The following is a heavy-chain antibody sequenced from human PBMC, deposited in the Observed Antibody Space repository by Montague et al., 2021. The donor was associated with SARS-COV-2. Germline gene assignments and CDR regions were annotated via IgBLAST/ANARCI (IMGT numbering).Heavy chain of an antibody. CDR1: GFSVANRW. Sequence: YLRLSCAASGFSVANRWMSLVRQAPGKGLEWVGRIYSKGDGGSTDFGAPVKGRFSISRDESKNMLHLQMNSLEVEDTALYYCTTYNRGYFDLWGRGTLVTVSS. V-gene: IGHV3-15*01. CDR2: IYSKGDGGST. CDR3: TTYNRGYFDL. D-gene: IGHD1-14*01. J-gene: IGHJ2*01.